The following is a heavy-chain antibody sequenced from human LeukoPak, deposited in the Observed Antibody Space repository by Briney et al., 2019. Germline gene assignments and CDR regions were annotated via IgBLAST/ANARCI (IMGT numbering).Heavy chain of an antibody. Sequence: GGSLRLSCAASGFTVGSNYMSWVRQAPGKGLEWVSVIYSGGSTYYADSVKGRFTISRDNSKNTLYLQMNSLRAEDTAVYYCARDRSYGLGATFDYWGQGTLVTVSS. V-gene: IGHV3-53*01. J-gene: IGHJ4*02. CDR2: IYSGGST. CDR1: GFTVGSNY. D-gene: IGHD1-26*01. CDR3: ARDRSYGLGATFDY.